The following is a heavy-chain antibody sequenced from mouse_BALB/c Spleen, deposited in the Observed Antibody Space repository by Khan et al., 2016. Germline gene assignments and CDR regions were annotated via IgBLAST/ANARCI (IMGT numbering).Heavy chain of an antibody. Sequence: QVQLKQSRAELVRPGASVKLSCKASGYIFTSYWLNWVKQRPGQGLEWIGNIYPSDSYTNYNQKFKDKAALTVDKSSSTAYMQLSSPTPEDSAVYYCTRSGGSFYDYWGQGTTLTVSS. D-gene: IGHD1-1*01. CDR2: IYPSDSYT. CDR3: TRSGGSFYDY. J-gene: IGHJ2*01. CDR1: GYIFTSYW. V-gene: IGHV1-69*02.